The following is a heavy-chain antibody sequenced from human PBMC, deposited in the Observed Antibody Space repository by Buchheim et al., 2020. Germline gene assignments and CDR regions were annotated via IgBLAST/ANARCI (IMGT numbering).Heavy chain of an antibody. CDR1: GGSFSDYY. J-gene: IGHJ6*02. Sequence: QVQLQQWGAGLLKPSETLSLTCAVYGGSFSDYYWTWIRQPPGKGLEWIGEINHSGSTNYSPSLKSRVTISIDTSKNQFSLKLSSVTAADTAVYYCAGGPSYLYSSSGGHGMDVWGQGTT. CDR2: INHSGST. D-gene: IGHD6-13*01. CDR3: AGGPSYLYSSSGGHGMDV. V-gene: IGHV4-34*01.